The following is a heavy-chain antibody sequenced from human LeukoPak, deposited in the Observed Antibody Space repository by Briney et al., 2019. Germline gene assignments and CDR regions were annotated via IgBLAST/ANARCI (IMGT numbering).Heavy chain of an antibody. V-gene: IGHV4-59*01. Sequence: APETLCLSCTVSGFSITAYTWNWIRQSPGKGLEWIGYISSSGRTDYNPSLKSRVTISLDTSKNQFSLILISLTAADTAVYYCARSFVPRYYYDSSGYPADYYYYYMDLWGKGTTDTVSS. CDR2: ISSSGRT. CDR3: ARSFVPRYYYDSSGYPADYYYYYMDL. D-gene: IGHD3-22*01. J-gene: IGHJ6*03. CDR1: GFSITAYT.